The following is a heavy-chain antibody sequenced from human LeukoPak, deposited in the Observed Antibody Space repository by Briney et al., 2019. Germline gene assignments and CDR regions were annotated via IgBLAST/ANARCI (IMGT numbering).Heavy chain of an antibody. D-gene: IGHD2-21*01. J-gene: IGHJ4*02. CDR2: ISYDGSNK. CDR3: ARDSYSFDY. CDR1: GFTFSSYA. Sequence: GGSLRLSCAASGFTFSSYAVHWVRQAPGKGLECVAFISYDGSNKYYADSVKGRFTISRDNSKNTMYLQMNSLRVEDTAVYYCARDSYSFDYWGQGTLVTVPS. V-gene: IGHV3-30-3*01.